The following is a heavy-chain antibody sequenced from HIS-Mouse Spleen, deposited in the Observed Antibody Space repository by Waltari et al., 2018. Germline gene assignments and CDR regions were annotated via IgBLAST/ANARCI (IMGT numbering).Heavy chain of an antibody. D-gene: IGHD6-19*01. J-gene: IGHJ4*02. Sequence: EVQLVESGGGLVQPGGSLKLSCAASGFTFSGSAMHWVRQASGKGLEWVGRIRSKANSYATAYAASVKGRFTISRDDSKNTAYLQMNSLKTEDTAVYYCAKDRQWLVRIYFDYWGQGTLVTVSS. CDR1: GFTFSGSA. CDR3: AKDRQWLVRIYFDY. CDR2: IRSKANSYAT. V-gene: IGHV3-73*01.